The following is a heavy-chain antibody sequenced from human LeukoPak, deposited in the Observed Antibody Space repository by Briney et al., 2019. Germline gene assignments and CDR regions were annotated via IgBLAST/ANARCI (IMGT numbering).Heavy chain of an antibody. J-gene: IGHJ4*02. CDR3: ARGRIVGATPDY. Sequence: SVKVSCKGSGYTFTSYYITWVRQAPGQGLEWMGGIIPIFGTANYAQKFQGRVTITADESTSTAYMELSSLRSEDTAVYYCARGRIVGATPDYWGQGTLVTVSS. CDR2: IIPIFGTA. D-gene: IGHD1-26*01. CDR1: GYTFTSYY. V-gene: IGHV1-69*13.